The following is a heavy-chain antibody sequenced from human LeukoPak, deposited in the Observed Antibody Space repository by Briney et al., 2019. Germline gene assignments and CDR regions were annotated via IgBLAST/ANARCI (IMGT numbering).Heavy chain of an antibody. D-gene: IGHD6-19*01. CDR3: ASWPVGWYGEDS. CDR1: GFTFSSYG. CDR2: ISYDGSNK. J-gene: IGHJ4*02. V-gene: IGHV3-30*03. Sequence: GGSLRLSCAASGFTFSSYGMHWVRQAPGKGLEWVAVISYDGSNKYYADFVKGRFTISRDNSKNTLYLQMNSLRAEDTAVYYCASWPVGWYGEDSWGQGTLVTVSS.